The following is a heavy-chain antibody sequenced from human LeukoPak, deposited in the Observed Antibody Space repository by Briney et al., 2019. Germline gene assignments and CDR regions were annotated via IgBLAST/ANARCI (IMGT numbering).Heavy chain of an antibody. CDR1: GFTFDDYA. CDR2: ISWNSGSI. V-gene: IGHV3-9*01. J-gene: IGHJ5*02. Sequence: GGSLRLSCAASGFTFDDYAMRWVRQAPGKGVEWVSGISWNSGSIGYADSVKGRFTISRDNAKNSLYLQMNSLRAEDTALYYCAKAVGIAAAGNWFDPWGQGTLVTVSS. CDR3: AKAVGIAAAGNWFDP. D-gene: IGHD6-13*01.